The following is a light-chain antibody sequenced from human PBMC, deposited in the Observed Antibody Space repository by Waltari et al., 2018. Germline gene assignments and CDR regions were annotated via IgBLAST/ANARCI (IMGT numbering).Light chain of an antibody. CDR2: WAS. Sequence: DFVMTQSPHSLAVSLGERATINCKSSQSILYRSNNQNYLAWYQQKPGQPPKLLIYWASTRESGVPGRFSGNGSGTDFTLTISSLQAEDVAVYYCQQYYSTPYTFGQGTKLEIK. CDR1: QSILYRSNNQNY. V-gene: IGKV4-1*01. CDR3: QQYYSTPYT. J-gene: IGKJ2*01.